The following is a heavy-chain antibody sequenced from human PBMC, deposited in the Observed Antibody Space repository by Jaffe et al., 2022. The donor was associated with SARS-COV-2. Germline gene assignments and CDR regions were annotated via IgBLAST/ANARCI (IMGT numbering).Heavy chain of an antibody. D-gene: IGHD6-19*01. Sequence: QVQLQESGPGLVKPSETLSLTCTVSGDSISSPYWTWIRQPPGKGLEWIGYYYYSGSANYNPSLKSRVTISIDTSKNQFSLKLTSVTAADTAVYYCAREASVPGSLAFDYWGQGTLVTVSS. CDR3: AREASVPGSLAFDY. V-gene: IGHV4-59*11. J-gene: IGHJ4*02. CDR1: GDSISSPY. CDR2: YYYSGSA.